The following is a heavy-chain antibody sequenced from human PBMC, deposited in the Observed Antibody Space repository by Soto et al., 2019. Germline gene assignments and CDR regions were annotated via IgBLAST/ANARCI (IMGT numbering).Heavy chain of an antibody. CDR3: AREGITGTTDYYGMDV. CDR2: IYYSGST. CDR1: GGSISSYY. Sequence: SETLSLTCTFSGGSISSYYWSWIRQPPGKGLEWIGYIYYSGSTNYNPSLKSRVTISVDTSKNQFSLKLSSVTAADTAVYYCAREGITGTTDYYGMDVWGQGTTVTVSS. V-gene: IGHV4-59*01. J-gene: IGHJ6*02. D-gene: IGHD1-20*01.